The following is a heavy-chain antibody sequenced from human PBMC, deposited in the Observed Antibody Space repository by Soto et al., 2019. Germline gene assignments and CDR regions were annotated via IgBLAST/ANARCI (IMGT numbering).Heavy chain of an antibody. CDR2: ISGSGDST. D-gene: IGHD6-19*01. CDR3: AKRVPGIALAGTGYLQH. CDR1: GFTFSSYA. Sequence: GGSLRLCCAASGFTFSSYAMSWVRQAPGKGLEWVSGISGSGDSTYYADSVKGRFTISRDNSKNTLYLQMNSLRAEDTAVYYCAKRVPGIALAGTGYLQHWGQGT. V-gene: IGHV3-23*01. J-gene: IGHJ1*01.